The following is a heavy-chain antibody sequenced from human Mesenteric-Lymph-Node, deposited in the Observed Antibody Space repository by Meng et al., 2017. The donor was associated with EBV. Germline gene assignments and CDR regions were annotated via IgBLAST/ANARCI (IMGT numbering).Heavy chain of an antibody. CDR3: ANLDRGAVFDY. J-gene: IGHJ4*02. CDR1: EFTFSSYG. V-gene: IGHV3-23*01. D-gene: IGHD1-1*01. Sequence: EVQLLDSGGGLVQTGGSLGLSCAASEFTFSSYGMSWVRQAPGKGLECVSIITSGDNTYYADSVKGRFTVSRDNSKNTLYLQVNSLRVEDTAVYYCANLDRGAVFDYWGQGTLVTVAS. CDR2: ITSGDNT.